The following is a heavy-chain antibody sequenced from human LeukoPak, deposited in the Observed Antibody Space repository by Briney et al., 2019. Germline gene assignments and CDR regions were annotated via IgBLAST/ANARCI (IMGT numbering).Heavy chain of an antibody. J-gene: IGHJ6*03. Sequence: PSQTLSLTCTVSGGSISSYYWSWIRQPPGKGLEWIGCIYYSGSTNYNPSLKSRVTISVDTCNNQFSLKLSSVTAADTAVYYCARVAIVRGVKDYYMDVWGKGTTVTVSS. CDR3: ARVAIVRGVKDYYMDV. CDR2: IYYSGST. D-gene: IGHD3-10*01. V-gene: IGHV4-59*01. CDR1: GGSISSYY.